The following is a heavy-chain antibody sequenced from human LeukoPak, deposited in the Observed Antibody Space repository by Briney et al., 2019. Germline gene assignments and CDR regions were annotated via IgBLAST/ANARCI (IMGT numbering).Heavy chain of an antibody. J-gene: IGHJ3*02. CDR3: ARSLSWYESPWSCAFDI. Sequence: SETLSLTCTVSGGSISNYYWSWIRQPPGKGLEWIGYIYYSGSTNYNPSLKSRVTISVDTSKNQFSLKLSSVTAADTAVYYCARSLSWYESPWSCAFDIWGQGTMVTVSS. D-gene: IGHD6-13*01. CDR2: IYYSGST. CDR1: GGSISNYY. V-gene: IGHV4-59*01.